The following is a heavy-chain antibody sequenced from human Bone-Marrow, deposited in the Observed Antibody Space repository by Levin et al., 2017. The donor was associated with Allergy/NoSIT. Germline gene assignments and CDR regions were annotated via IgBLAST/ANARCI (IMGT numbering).Heavy chain of an antibody. Sequence: ASVKVSCKASGYTFTGYYMHWVRQAPGQGLEWMGWINPNSGGTNYAQKFQGWVTMTRDTSISTAYMELSRLRSDDTAVYYCAVRHYGGNSGYFDYWGQGTLVTVSS. V-gene: IGHV1-2*04. CDR1: GYTFTGYY. D-gene: IGHD4-23*01. CDR2: INPNSGGT. CDR3: AVRHYGGNSGYFDY. J-gene: IGHJ4*02.